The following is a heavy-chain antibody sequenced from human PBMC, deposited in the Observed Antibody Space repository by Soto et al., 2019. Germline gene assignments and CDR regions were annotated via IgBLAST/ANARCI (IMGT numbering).Heavy chain of an antibody. CDR2: ISSDGDRI. D-gene: IGHD3-3*01. Sequence: GGSLRLSCSASGFTFSSYSMHWVRQSPGKGLQYLSHISSDGDRIYYADSVRGRFSISRDNSNNMLYLQMNSLGPDDSAVYYCVKNRGGANYDFFDRGQGTPVTVSS. J-gene: IGHJ1*01. CDR3: VKNRGGANYDFFD. CDR1: GFTFSSYS. V-gene: IGHV3-64D*06.